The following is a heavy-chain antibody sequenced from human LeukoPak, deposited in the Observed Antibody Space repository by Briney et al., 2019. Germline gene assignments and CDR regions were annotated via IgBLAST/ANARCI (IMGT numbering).Heavy chain of an antibody. CDR3: AKHESGPHYYDSSGPFQH. CDR2: ISSSSSYI. CDR1: GFTFSSYS. Sequence: PGGSLRLSCAASGFTFSSYSMNWVRQAPGKGLEWVSSISSSSSYIYYADSVKGRFTISRDNAKNSLYLQMNSLRAEDTAVYYCAKHESGPHYYDSSGPFQHWGQGTLVTVSS. D-gene: IGHD3-22*01. V-gene: IGHV3-21*01. J-gene: IGHJ1*01.